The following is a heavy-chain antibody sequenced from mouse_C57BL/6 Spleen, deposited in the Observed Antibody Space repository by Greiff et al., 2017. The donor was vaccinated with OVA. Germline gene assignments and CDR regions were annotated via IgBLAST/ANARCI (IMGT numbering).Heavy chain of an antibody. D-gene: IGHD1-1*01. CDR3: ARHPSYYYGSSYDAMDY. Sequence: EVKLVESGGDLVKPGGSLKLSCAASGFTFSSYGMSWVRQTPDKRLEWVATISSGGSYTYYPDSVKGRFTISRDNAKNTLYLQMSSLKSEDTAMYYCARHPSYYYGSSYDAMDYWGQGTSVTVSS. V-gene: IGHV5-6*01. CDR1: GFTFSSYG. CDR2: ISSGGSYT. J-gene: IGHJ4*01.